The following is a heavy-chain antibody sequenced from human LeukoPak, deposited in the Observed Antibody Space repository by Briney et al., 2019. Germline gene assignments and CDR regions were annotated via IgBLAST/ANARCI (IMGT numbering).Heavy chain of an antibody. Sequence: SQTLSLTCTVSGGSISSYYWSWIRQPPGKGLEWIGYIYYSGSTNYNPSLKSRVTISVDTSKNQFSLKLSSVTAADTAVYYCARHSIAAAGHFDYWGQGTLVTVSS. D-gene: IGHD6-13*01. CDR3: ARHSIAAAGHFDY. CDR1: GGSISSYY. CDR2: IYYSGST. V-gene: IGHV4-59*01. J-gene: IGHJ4*02.